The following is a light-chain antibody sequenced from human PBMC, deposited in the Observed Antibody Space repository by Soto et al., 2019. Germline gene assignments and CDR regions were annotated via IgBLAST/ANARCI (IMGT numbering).Light chain of an antibody. Sequence: EIGLTQYPXTLSLSPGERGTLSCRGSQSVSSSYLAWYQQRRGQAPRLLIYGEYSRATGIPDRFSGSGSGKDFTITISRLENEDFENYYCQKSYSTQINCGNGPRLAL. V-gene: IGKV3-20*01. CDR1: QSVSSSY. CDR3: QKSYSTQIN. CDR2: GEY. J-gene: IGKJ5*01.